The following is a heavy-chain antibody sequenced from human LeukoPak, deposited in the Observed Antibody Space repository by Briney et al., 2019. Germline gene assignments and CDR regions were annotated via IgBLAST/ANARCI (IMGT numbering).Heavy chain of an antibody. CDR2: LFYSGIT. Sequence: SETLSLTCTVSGGSISSYYWSWIRQPPGKGLEWIGSLFYSGITNYDPSLKSRVTISLDTSKNQVSLKLSSVTAADTAVYYCARGSSPFDYWGQGTLVTVSS. CDR3: ARGSSPFDY. CDR1: GGSISSYY. V-gene: IGHV4-59*08. J-gene: IGHJ4*02.